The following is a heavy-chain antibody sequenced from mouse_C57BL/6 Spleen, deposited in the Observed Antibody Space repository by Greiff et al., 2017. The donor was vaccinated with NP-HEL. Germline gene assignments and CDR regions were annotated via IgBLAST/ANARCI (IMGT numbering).Heavy chain of an antibody. V-gene: IGHV1-52*01. CDR2: IDPSDSET. CDR1: GYTFTSYW. J-gene: IGHJ3*01. CDR3: ARGGGYYVSWFAY. Sequence: QVQLKQSGAELVRPGSSVKLSCKASGYTFTSYWMHWVKQRPIQGLEWIGNIDPSDSETHYNQKFKDKATLTVDKSSSTAYMQLSSLTSEDSAVYYCARGGGYYVSWFAYWGQGTLVTVSA. D-gene: IGHD2-3*01.